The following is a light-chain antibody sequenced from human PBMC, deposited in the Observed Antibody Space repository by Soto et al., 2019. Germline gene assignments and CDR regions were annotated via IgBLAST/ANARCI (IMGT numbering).Light chain of an antibody. CDR3: SSYTSSSTRV. CDR1: SSDVGGYNY. Sequence: QSALTQPASVSGSPGQSITISCTGTSSDVGGYNYVSWYQQHPGKAPKLMIYEVSNRPSGVSNRFSGSKSGNTASLTISGLQAEDEDDYCCSSYTSSSTRVFGGGTKVTVL. J-gene: IGLJ3*02. V-gene: IGLV2-14*01. CDR2: EVS.